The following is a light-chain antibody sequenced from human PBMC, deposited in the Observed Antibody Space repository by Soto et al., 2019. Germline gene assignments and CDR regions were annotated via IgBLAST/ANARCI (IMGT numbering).Light chain of an antibody. CDR3: SSYTSSSTLV. CDR2: EVS. CDR1: SSDVGGYDY. J-gene: IGLJ2*01. Sequence: QSVLTQPASVSGSPGQSITISCTGTSSDVGGYDYVSWYQQHPGKAPKFMIYEVSNRPSGVSNLFSGSKSGNTASLTISGLQAEDEADYYCSSYTSSSTLVFGGGTKLTVL. V-gene: IGLV2-14*01.